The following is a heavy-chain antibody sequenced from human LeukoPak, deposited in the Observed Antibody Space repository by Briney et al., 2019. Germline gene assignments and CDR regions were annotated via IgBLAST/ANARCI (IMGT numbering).Heavy chain of an antibody. CDR2: VDPEDGET. CDR3: ATDLSHSSGYHNNWFDP. D-gene: IGHD3-22*01. V-gene: IGHV1-69-2*01. CDR1: GYTFTDYY. J-gene: IGHJ5*02. Sequence: ASVKISCKVSGYTFTDYYMHWVQHAPGKGLEWMGLVDPEDGETIYAEKFQGRVTITADTSTDTAYMELSSLRSDDTAVYYCATDLSHSSGYHNNWFDPWGQGTLVTVSS.